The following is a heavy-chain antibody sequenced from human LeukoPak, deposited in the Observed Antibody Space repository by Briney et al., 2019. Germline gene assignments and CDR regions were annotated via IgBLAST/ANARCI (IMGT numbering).Heavy chain of an antibody. CDR2: ISSDGSNT. CDR1: GFTFSTYW. CDR3: ARVGEYDSFDY. Sequence: PGGSLRLSCAASGFTFSTYWMHWVRQVPGKGLVWVSRISSDGSNTNYADSVKGRFTISRDNAKNTLYLQMDSLRAEDTAVYYCARVGEYDSFDYWGQGTLVTVSS. J-gene: IGHJ4*02. V-gene: IGHV3-74*01. D-gene: IGHD2/OR15-2a*01.